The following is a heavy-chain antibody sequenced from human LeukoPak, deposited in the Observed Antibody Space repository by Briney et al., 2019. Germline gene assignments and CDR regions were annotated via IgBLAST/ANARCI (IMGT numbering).Heavy chain of an antibody. D-gene: IGHD6-19*01. CDR1: GFTFSSYN. Sequence: GGSLRLSCAASGFTFSSYNINWVRQAPGKGLEWVSSISSASSYIYYADSVKGRFTISRDNAKNSLYLQMNGLRAEDTAVHYCARASDRSGWYKGGFDYWGQGTLVTVSS. CDR2: ISSASSYI. J-gene: IGHJ4*02. CDR3: ARASDRSGWYKGGFDY. V-gene: IGHV3-21*01.